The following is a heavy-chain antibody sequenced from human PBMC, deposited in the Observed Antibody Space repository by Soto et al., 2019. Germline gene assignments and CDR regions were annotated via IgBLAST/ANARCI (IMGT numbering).Heavy chain of an antibody. CDR3: ARGPTYSSSSYYFDY. CDR2: IIPIFGTA. Sequence: SLQVSCKASGGTFSSYAISWVRQAPGQGLEWMGGIIPIFGTANYAQKFQGRVTITADESTSTAYMELSSLRSEDTAVYYCARGPTYSSSSYYFDYWGQGTLVTVAS. V-gene: IGHV1-69*13. J-gene: IGHJ4*02. D-gene: IGHD6-6*01. CDR1: GGTFSSYA.